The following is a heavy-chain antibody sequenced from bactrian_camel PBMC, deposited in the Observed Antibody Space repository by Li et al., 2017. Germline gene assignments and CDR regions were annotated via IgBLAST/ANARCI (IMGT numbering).Heavy chain of an antibody. D-gene: IGHD3*01. CDR2: IDDDGAT. Sequence: HVQLVESGGGSVQAGGSLRLSCVVPGFTASRYCMGWFRQAPGKEREGVAAIDDDGATTYADSVKGRFTISKDNARNTLYLHMNNLEPEDTAIYYCAAGRGFLGDMNPLRYRYWGQGTQVTVS. CDR3: AAGRGFLGDMNPLRYRY. V-gene: IGHV3S26*01. J-gene: IGHJ4*01. CDR1: GFTASRYC.